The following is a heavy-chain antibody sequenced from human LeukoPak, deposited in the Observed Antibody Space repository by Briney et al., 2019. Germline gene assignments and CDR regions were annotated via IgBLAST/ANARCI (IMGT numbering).Heavy chain of an antibody. J-gene: IGHJ4*02. D-gene: IGHD3-22*01. CDR3: ARGLGDSSGYYSSYFDY. CDR2: INHSGST. CDR1: GGSFSGYY. V-gene: IGHV4-34*01. Sequence: SETLSLTCAVYGGSFSGYYWSWIRQPPGKGLEWIWEINHSGSTNYNPSLKSRVTISVDTSKNQFSLKLSSVTAADTAVYYCARGLGDSSGYYSSYFDYWGQGTLVTVSS.